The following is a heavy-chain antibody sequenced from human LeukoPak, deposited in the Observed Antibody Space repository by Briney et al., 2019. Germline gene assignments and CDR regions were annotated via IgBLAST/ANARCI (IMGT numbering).Heavy chain of an antibody. D-gene: IGHD3-22*01. V-gene: IGHV3-33*01. CDR3: ARDSRYYDSSGYYLEPDY. J-gene: IGHJ4*02. Sequence: GRSLRLSCAASGFTFSSYGMHWVRQAPGKGLEWVAVIWYEGSNKYYADSVKGRFTISRDNSKNTLYLQMNSLRAEDTAVYYCARDSRYYDSSGYYLEPDYWGQGTLVTVSS. CDR2: IWYEGSNK. CDR1: GFTFSSYG.